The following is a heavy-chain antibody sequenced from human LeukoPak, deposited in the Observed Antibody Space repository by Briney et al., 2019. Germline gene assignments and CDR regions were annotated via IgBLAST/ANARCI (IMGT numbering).Heavy chain of an antibody. Sequence: GGSLRLSRAASGFTFRISWMSWVRQAPGRGLEWVANIKEDGSEKNYVDSVKGRFTVSRDNANSSLYLHMNSLRADDTAFYYCARGGRPDSWGQGTLVTVSS. CDR2: IKEDGSEK. V-gene: IGHV3-7*04. J-gene: IGHJ5*01. D-gene: IGHD1-26*01. CDR1: GFTFRISW. CDR3: ARGGRPDS.